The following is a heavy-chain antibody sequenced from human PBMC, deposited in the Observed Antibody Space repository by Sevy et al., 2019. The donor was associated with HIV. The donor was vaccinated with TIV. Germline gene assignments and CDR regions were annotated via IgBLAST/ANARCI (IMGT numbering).Heavy chain of an antibody. V-gene: IGHV4-39*01. CDR3: ARFEYGDYVSHFEY. Sequence: SETLSLTCSVSGGSMNSDSYYWGWIRQPPGKGLEWIGNIYYSRTTYYNPSLKSRVTISVDTSKNQFSLKLSSVTAADTAVYYCARFEYGDYVSHFEYWGQGTLVTVSS. D-gene: IGHD2-21*02. J-gene: IGHJ4*02. CDR1: GGSMNSDSYY. CDR2: IYYSRTT.